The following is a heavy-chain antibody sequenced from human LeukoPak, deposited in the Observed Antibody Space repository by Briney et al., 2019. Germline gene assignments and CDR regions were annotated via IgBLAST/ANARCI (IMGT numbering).Heavy chain of an antibody. Sequence: ASVKVSCKASGYTFTSYDINWVRQATGQGLEWMGWMNPNSGNTGYAQKFQGRVTMTRNTSISTAYMELSSLRSEDTAVYYCARVFTVTTWYGMDVWGQGATVTVSS. V-gene: IGHV1-8*01. J-gene: IGHJ6*02. CDR2: MNPNSGNT. CDR1: GYTFTSYD. D-gene: IGHD4-17*01. CDR3: ARVFTVTTWYGMDV.